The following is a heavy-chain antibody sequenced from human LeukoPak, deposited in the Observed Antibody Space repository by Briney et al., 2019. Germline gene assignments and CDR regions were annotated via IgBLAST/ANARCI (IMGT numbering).Heavy chain of an antibody. D-gene: IGHD6-13*01. Sequence: ASVKVSCKASGYIFTNYGISWVRQAPGQGLEWMGWISGYNGNTNYAQRLQGRVTMTTDTSTGTAYMELRSLRSDDTAVYYCARDSSSWYYYYYGMDVWGHGTTVTVSS. J-gene: IGHJ6*02. CDR3: ARDSSSWYYYYYGMDV. CDR1: GYIFTNYG. CDR2: ISGYNGNT. V-gene: IGHV1-18*01.